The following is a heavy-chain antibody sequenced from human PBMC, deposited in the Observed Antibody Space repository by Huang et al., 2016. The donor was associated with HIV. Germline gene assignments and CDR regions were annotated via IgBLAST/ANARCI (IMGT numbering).Heavy chain of an antibody. CDR3: VRSTSGYYYRTDY. CDR1: GFSFTNYG. Sequence: EVQLAQSGPEVKKPGESLKISCKGSGFSFTNYGIGWVRQMPGKGLEWMGIIYPGDSDTKYSPSCQGQVTISADKSISTAYLQWSSLKASDTAMYYCVRSTSGYYYRTDYWGQGTLVTVSS. CDR2: IYPGDSDT. D-gene: IGHD3-22*01. V-gene: IGHV5-51*01. J-gene: IGHJ4*02.